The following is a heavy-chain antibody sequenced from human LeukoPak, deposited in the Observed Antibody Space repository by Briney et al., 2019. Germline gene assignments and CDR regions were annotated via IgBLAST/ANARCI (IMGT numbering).Heavy chain of an antibody. CDR3: ARSSSSWSLYYYGMDV. J-gene: IGHJ6*02. V-gene: IGHV4-59*01. Sequence: PSETLSLTCTVSGGSISSYYWSWIRQPPGKGLEWIGYIYYSGSTNYNPSLKSRVTISVDTSKNQFSLKLSSVTAADTAVYYCARSSSSWSLYYYGMDVWGQGTTVTVSS. D-gene: IGHD6-13*01. CDR1: GGSISSYY. CDR2: IYYSGST.